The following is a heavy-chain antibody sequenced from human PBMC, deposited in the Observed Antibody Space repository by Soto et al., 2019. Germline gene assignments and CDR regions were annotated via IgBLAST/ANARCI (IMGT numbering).Heavy chain of an antibody. D-gene: IGHD2-21*02. CDR3: ASVSGGDCEYYFDY. J-gene: IGHJ4*02. CDR2: IYYSGRT. Sequence: TVCSVSVCIGVYDWSWISKHPGKGLEWIGNIYYSGRTYYNPSLKSRVILSVDTSKNHFSLNLRSLTAADSAMYYCASVSGGDCEYYFDYRGQGALVTVSS. CDR1: SVSVCIGVYD. V-gene: IGHV4-31*03.